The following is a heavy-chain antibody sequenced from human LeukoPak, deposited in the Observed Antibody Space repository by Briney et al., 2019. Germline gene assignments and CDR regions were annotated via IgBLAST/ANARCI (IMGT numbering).Heavy chain of an antibody. V-gene: IGHV4-59*12. Sequence: SETLSLTCTVSGGSISSYYWSWIRQPPGKGLEWCGYIYYSGSTNYNPSLKSRVTISVDTSKNQFSLKLSSVTAADTAVYYCARVLSLSYDSSGYYGGRLDYYYYYGMDVWGQGTTVTVSS. CDR2: IYYSGST. J-gene: IGHJ6*02. D-gene: IGHD3-22*01. CDR1: GGSISSYY. CDR3: ARVLSLSYDSSGYYGGRLDYYYYYGMDV.